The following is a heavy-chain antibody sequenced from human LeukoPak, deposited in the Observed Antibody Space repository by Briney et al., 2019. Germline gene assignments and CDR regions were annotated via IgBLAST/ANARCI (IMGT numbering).Heavy chain of an antibody. J-gene: IGHJ4*02. D-gene: IGHD3-3*01. CDR3: ARDVRITIFGVVSADHDY. Sequence: ASVKVSCKASGYIFTTYDINWLRQAPGQGLEWMGWISAYNGNTNYAQKLQGRVTMTTDTSTSTAYMELRSLRSDDTAVYYCARDVRITIFGVVSADHDYWGQGTLVTVSS. V-gene: IGHV1-18*01. CDR2: ISAYNGNT. CDR1: GYIFTTYD.